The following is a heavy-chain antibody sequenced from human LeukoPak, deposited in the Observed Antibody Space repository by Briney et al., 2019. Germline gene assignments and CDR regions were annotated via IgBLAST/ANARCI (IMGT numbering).Heavy chain of an antibody. V-gene: IGHV3-23*01. J-gene: IGHJ3*02. D-gene: IGHD5-18*01. CDR2: ISGSGGST. Sequence: GGSLRLSCAASGFTFSSYAMSWVRQAPGKWLEWVSAISGSGGSTYYADSVKGRFTISRDNSKNTLYLQMNSLKAEDTAVYYCAKGLGYRYGSDAFDIWGQGTMVTVSS. CDR3: AKGLGYRYGSDAFDI. CDR1: GFTFSSYA.